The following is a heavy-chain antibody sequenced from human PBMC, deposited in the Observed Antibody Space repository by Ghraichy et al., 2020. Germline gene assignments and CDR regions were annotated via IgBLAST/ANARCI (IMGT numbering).Heavy chain of an antibody. CDR2: INHSGST. CDR1: GGSFSGYY. CDR3: ARRSGSYFIYYYYMDV. Sequence: SQTLSLTCAVYGGSFSGYYWSWIRQPPGKGLEWIGEINHSGSTNYNPSLKSRVTISVDTSKNQFSLKLSSVTAADTAVYYCARRSGSYFIYYYYMDVWGKGTTVTVSS. V-gene: IGHV4-34*01. J-gene: IGHJ6*03. D-gene: IGHD3-10*01.